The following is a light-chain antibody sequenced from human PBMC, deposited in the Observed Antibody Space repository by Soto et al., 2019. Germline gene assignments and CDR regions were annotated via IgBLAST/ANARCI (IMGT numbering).Light chain of an antibody. J-gene: IGKJ1*01. Sequence: IKMSQSPSTLSASVGDRVTITCRASQSISRWLAWYQQKSGKAPKFLIYGASNLQSGVPPRLSGSGSGTDFTLAISSLQPEDSATYYCLQDINYPWTFGQGTKVDIK. V-gene: IGKV1-6*01. CDR2: GAS. CDR1: QSISRW. CDR3: LQDINYPWT.